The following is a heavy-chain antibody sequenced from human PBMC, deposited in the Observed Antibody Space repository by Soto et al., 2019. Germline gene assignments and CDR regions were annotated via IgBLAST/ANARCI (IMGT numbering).Heavy chain of an antibody. CDR2: ISYDGSEE. CDR1: GLAFSSFG. D-gene: IGHD3-3*02. Sequence: PGGSLRLSCAASGLAFSSFGMHWVRQAPGKGLEWVAVISYDGSEESYAGSVKGRATVSRDNSKNTVYLQMNRLRGDDSAIYYCAKGRFDVVTISPFDHWGQGTLVTVSS. CDR3: AKGRFDVVTISPFDH. J-gene: IGHJ4*01. V-gene: IGHV3-30*18.